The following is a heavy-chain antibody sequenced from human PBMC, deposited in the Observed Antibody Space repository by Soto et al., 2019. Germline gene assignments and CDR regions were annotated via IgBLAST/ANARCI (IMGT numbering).Heavy chain of an antibody. J-gene: IGHJ4*01. CDR2: VVPHSGTA. Sequence: ASVKVSCKSSGATFNFYAISWVRQAPGEGLEWMGGVVPHSGTATYARKFQGSLTVTADESSSTAYMDLSSLTSEDTAIYYCARHSGQWLYYFDYWGQGTLVTVSS. CDR1: GATFNFYA. D-gene: IGHD6-19*01. CDR3: ARHSGQWLYYFDY. V-gene: IGHV1-69*13.